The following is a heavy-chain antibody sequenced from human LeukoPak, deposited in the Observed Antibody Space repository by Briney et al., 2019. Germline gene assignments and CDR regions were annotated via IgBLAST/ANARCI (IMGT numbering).Heavy chain of an antibody. CDR2: INHSGST. Sequence: PSETLSLTCAVYGGSFSGYYWSWIRQPPGKGLEWIGEINHSGSTNYNPSLKSRVTISVDTSKNQFSLKLSSVTAADTAVYYCARQARGYCSSTSCQTYYYYYYMDVWGKGTTVTVSS. J-gene: IGHJ6*03. CDR1: GGSFSGYY. V-gene: IGHV4-34*01. CDR3: ARQARGYCSSTSCQTYYYYYYMDV. D-gene: IGHD2-2*01.